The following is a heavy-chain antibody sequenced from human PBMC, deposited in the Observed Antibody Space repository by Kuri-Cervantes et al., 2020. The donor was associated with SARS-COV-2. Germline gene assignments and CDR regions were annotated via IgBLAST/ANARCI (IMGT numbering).Heavy chain of an antibody. V-gene: IGHV4-34*01. CDR2: INHSGST. D-gene: IGHD6-19*01. CDR1: GESFSGYY. Sequence: SETLSLTCAVYGESFSGYYWSWIRQPPGKGLEWIGEINHSGSTNYNPSLKSRVTISVDTSKNQFSLKLSSVTAADTAVYYCARSVAGPFDYWGQGTLVTVSS. J-gene: IGHJ4*02. CDR3: ARSVAGPFDY.